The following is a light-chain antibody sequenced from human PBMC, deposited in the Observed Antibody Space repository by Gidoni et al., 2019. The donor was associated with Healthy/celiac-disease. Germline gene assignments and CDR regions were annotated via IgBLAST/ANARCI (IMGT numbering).Light chain of an antibody. CDR3: QQYNSYSL. CDR2: DAS. V-gene: IGKV1-5*01. CDR1: QSISSW. Sequence: DIHMTQSPSTLSASVGDRVTITCRASQSISSWLAWYQQKPGKAPKLLIYDASSLESGVPSRFSGSGSGTEFTLTISSLQPDDFATYYGQQYNSYSLFGQGTKLEIK. J-gene: IGKJ2*01.